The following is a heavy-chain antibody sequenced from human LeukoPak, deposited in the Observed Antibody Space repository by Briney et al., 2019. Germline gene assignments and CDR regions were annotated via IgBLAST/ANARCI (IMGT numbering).Heavy chain of an antibody. CDR3: ARNFDSYNAFDI. J-gene: IGHJ3*02. CDR2: IYYSGST. CDR1: GGSISSYY. D-gene: IGHD3-22*01. V-gene: IGHV4-59*12. Sequence: SETLSLTCTVSGGSISSYYWSWIRQPPGKGLEFIGYIYYSGSTNYNPSLKSRVTISIDTSKNHFSLRLSSVTAADTAVYYCARNFDSYNAFDIWGQGTMVTVSS.